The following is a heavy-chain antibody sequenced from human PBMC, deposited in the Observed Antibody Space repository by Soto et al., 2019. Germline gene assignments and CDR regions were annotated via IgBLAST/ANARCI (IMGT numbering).Heavy chain of an antibody. Sequence: SGGSLRLSCTASGFTLQNYAMAWVRQAPGKGLEWVSTLTGGHYGTAYSYSVKGRFTVSRDNSKNCLYLQMNSLGVEDTAMYFCAKGKSTGDIDWFDPWGQGSLVTVSS. CDR2: LTGGHYGT. J-gene: IGHJ5*02. V-gene: IGHV3-23*01. D-gene: IGHD3-10*01. CDR3: AKGKSTGDIDWFDP. CDR1: GFTLQNYA.